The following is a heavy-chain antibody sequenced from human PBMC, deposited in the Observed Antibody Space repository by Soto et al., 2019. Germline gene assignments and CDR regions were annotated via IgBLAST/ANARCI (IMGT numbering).Heavy chain of an antibody. Sequence: QGQLQESGPGLVKPSGTLSLTCAVSGGSISSSNWWSWVRQPPGKGLEWIGEIYHSGSTNYNPSLKSRVTISVDKSKNQFSLKLSSVTAADTAVYYCAREQYHRSLNDAFDIWGQGTMVTVSS. D-gene: IGHD2-2*01. J-gene: IGHJ3*02. CDR2: IYHSGST. CDR1: GGSISSSNW. V-gene: IGHV4-4*02. CDR3: AREQYHRSLNDAFDI.